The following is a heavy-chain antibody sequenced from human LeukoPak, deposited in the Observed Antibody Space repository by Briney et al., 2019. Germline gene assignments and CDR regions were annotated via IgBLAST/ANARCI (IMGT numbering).Heavy chain of an antibody. J-gene: IGHJ3*02. CDR3: ARLKSFSGYFGVFDI. V-gene: IGHV4-38-2*01. D-gene: IGHD4-17*01. Sequence: SETLSLTCAVSGYSINSGYFWGWIRQPPGKGLEWIGSIYHSGTTYYNPSLKSRVTISVDTSKNQFSLKLSSVTAAETAVYYCARLKSFSGYFGVFDIWGQGTMVTVSS. CDR1: GYSINSGYF. CDR2: IYHSGTT.